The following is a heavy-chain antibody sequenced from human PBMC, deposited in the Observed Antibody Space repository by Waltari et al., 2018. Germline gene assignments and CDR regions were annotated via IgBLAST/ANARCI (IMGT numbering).Heavy chain of an antibody. CDR1: GFTFSSYG. CDR3: AKGMPGGQQLANWFDP. Sequence: QVQLVESGGGVVQPGRSLRLSCAASGFTFSSYGMHWVRQAPGKGLEWVAVISYDGSNKYYADSVKGRFTISRDNSKNTLYLQMNSLRAEDTAVYYCAKGMPGGQQLANWFDPLGQGTLVTVSS. J-gene: IGHJ5*02. CDR2: ISYDGSNK. V-gene: IGHV3-30*18. D-gene: IGHD6-13*01.